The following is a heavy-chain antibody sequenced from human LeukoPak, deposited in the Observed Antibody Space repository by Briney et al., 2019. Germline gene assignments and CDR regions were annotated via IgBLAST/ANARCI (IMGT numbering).Heavy chain of an antibody. D-gene: IGHD6-19*01. CDR2: ISSSRSYI. J-gene: IGHJ4*02. CDR1: GFTFSSYS. CDR3: ARDQRDSGCLDY. Sequence: GGSLRPSCAASGFTFSSYSMNWVRQAPGKGLEWVSSISSSRSYIYYADSMKGRFTISRDNAKNSLYLQMNSLRAEDTAVYYCARDQRDSGCLDYWGQGTLVTVSS. V-gene: IGHV3-21*01.